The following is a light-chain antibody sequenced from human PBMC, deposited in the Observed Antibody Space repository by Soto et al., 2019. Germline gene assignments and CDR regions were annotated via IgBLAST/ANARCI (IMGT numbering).Light chain of an antibody. J-gene: IGKJ2*01. CDR1: QSISSY. V-gene: IGKV1-39*01. CDR3: QQSYSTPPYT. Sequence: DIQMTQSPSSLSASLGDRVTITCRASQSISSYLNWYQQTPRKAPNLLIYAASSLQSGVPSRFSGSGSGTDFTLTISSLQPEDFANYYCQQSYSTPPYTFGQGTKV. CDR2: AAS.